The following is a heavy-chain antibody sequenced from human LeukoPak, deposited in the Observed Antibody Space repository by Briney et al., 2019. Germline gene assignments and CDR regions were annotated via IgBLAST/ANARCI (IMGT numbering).Heavy chain of an antibody. Sequence: GASVKVSCKASGYTFTSYAMHWVRQAPGQGLEWMGWINPNSGGTNYAQKFQGRVTMTRDTSISTAYMELSRLRSDDTAVYYCAIGRRAAAAYYYYYMDVWGKGTTVTVSS. CDR1: GYTFTSYA. D-gene: IGHD2-2*01. CDR3: AIGRRAAAAYYYYYMDV. CDR2: INPNSGGT. J-gene: IGHJ6*03. V-gene: IGHV1-2*02.